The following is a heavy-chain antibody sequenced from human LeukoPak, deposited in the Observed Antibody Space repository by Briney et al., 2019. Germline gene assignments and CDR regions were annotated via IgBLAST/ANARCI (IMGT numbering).Heavy chain of an antibody. V-gene: IGHV3-23*01. D-gene: IGHD2-2*01. J-gene: IGHJ4*02. Sequence: TGGSLRLSCAASGFTFSSHAMSWVRQAPGKGLEWVSAISDSGGSAYYADSVKGRFTISRDNSKNTLYLQMNSLRAEDTAVYYCAQRAQLPKRHFDYWGQGTLVTVSS. CDR1: GFTFSSHA. CDR2: ISDSGGSA. CDR3: AQRAQLPKRHFDY.